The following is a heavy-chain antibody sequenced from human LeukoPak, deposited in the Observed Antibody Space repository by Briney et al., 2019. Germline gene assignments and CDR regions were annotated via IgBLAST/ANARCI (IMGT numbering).Heavy chain of an antibody. CDR2: IYYSGST. D-gene: IGHD3-3*01. CDR1: GGSISSSSYY. J-gene: IGHJ4*02. CDR3: ARGRAYYDFWSGYIFPRYFDY. V-gene: IGHV4-39*01. Sequence: SETLSLTCTVSGGSISSSSYYWGWIRQPPGKGLEWIGSIYYSGSTYYNPSLKSRVTISVDTSKNQFSLKLSSVTAADTAVYYCARGRAYYDFWSGYIFPRYFDYWGQGTLVTVSS.